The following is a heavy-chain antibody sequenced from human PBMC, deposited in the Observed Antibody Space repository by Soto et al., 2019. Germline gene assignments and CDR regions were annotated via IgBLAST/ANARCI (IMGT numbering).Heavy chain of an antibody. D-gene: IGHD1-26*01. CDR3: ARGVSAGVDY. CDR1: GYSFTSLD. CDR2: MQPSTGRT. J-gene: IGHJ4*02. V-gene: IGHV1-8*01. Sequence: QVQLVQSGAEVREPGASVKVSCKASGYSFTSLDINWVRQTAGQGLEWMGWMQPSTGRTSYAQKFQGRVTVTRDTSINTAYMELTTLTSDDTAFYYCARGVSAGVDYWGQGTLVTVSS.